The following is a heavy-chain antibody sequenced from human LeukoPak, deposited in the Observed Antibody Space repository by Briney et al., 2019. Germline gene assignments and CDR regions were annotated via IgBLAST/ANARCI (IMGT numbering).Heavy chain of an antibody. V-gene: IGHV3-49*04. CDR1: GFTFSTYV. J-gene: IGHJ4*02. D-gene: IGHD5-18*01. Sequence: GGSLRLSCTASGFTFSTYVMSWVRQAPGKGLEWVGFIRSKPYGGTTEYAASVKGRFTISRDDSKSIAYLQMNSLKTEDTAVYYCSRGQLWLRGEGSGLDYWGQGTLVTVSS. CDR2: IRSKPYGGTT. CDR3: SRGQLWLRGEGSGLDY.